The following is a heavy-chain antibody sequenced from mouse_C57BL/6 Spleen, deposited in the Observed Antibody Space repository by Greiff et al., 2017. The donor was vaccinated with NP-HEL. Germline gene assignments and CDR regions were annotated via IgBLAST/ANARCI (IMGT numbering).Heavy chain of an antibody. CDR1: GYTFTDYE. CDR2: IDPETGGT. Sequence: QVQLKESGAELVRPGASVTLSCKASGYTFTDYEMHWVKQTPVHGLEWIGAIDPETGGTAYNQKFKGKAILTADKSSSTAYMELRSLTSEDSAVYYCTPYYSNGAYWGQGTLVTVSA. CDR3: TPYYSNGAY. J-gene: IGHJ3*01. V-gene: IGHV1-15*01. D-gene: IGHD2-5*01.